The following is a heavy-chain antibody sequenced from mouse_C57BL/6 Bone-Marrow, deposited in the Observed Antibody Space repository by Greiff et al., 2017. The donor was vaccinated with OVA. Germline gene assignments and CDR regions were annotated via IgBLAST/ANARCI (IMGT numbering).Heavy chain of an antibody. CDR3: ARWLLLSHYFDY. Sequence: QVQLQQSDAELVKPGASVKISCKVSGYTFTDHTIHWMKQRPGQGLEWIGYINPSSGYTKYNQKFKDKATLTADKSSSTAYMQLSSLTYEDSAVYYCARWLLLSHYFDYWGQGTTLTVSS. V-gene: IGHV1-78*01. CDR2: INPSSGYT. CDR1: GYTFTDHT. D-gene: IGHD1-1*02. J-gene: IGHJ2*01.